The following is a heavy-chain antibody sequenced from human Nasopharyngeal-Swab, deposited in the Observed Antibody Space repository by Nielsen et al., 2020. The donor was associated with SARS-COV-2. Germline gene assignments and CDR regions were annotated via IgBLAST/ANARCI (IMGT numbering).Heavy chain of an antibody. J-gene: IGHJ4*02. CDR3: ARGFTGWYGYYFDY. CDR2: IWYDGSNK. D-gene: IGHD6-19*01. Sequence: VRQAPGKGLEWVAVIWYDGSNKYYADSVKGRFTISRDNSKNTLYLQMNSLRAEDTAVYYCARGFTGWYGYYFDYWGQGTLVTVSS. V-gene: IGHV3-33*01.